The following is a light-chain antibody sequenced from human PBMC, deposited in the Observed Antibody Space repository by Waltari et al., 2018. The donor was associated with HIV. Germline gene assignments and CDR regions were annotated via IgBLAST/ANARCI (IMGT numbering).Light chain of an antibody. J-gene: IGLJ3*02. CDR3: GTWDSGKNVWV. Sequence: QSVLTQPPSVSAAPGQTVTIPAPGSSSTIGNTYVSCYQQVTGAAPKLVLSDNNERPSGIRDRFSGSKSGTSATLDITGLQPGDEADYYCGTWDSGKNVWVFGGGTKLTVL. V-gene: IGLV1-51*01. CDR2: DNN. CDR1: SSTIGNTY.